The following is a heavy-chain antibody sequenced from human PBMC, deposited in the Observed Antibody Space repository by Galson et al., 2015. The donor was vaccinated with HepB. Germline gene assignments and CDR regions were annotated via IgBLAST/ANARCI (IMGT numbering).Heavy chain of an antibody. CDR3: ARDSRATFGEPNWFDP. CDR2: ISPTGTTI. J-gene: IGHJ5*02. Sequence: SLRLSCAASGFTFSSYNMNWVRQAPGKGLDWISYISPTGTTIEYADSVKGRFIISRDNAKNSLYLQVNSLRVEDTAVYYCARDSRATFGEPNWFDPWGQGTLVIVSS. D-gene: IGHD3-3*01. V-gene: IGHV3-48*03. CDR1: GFTFSSYN.